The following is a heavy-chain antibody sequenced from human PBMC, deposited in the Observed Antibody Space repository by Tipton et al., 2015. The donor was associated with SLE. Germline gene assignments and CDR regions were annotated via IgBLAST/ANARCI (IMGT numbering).Heavy chain of an antibody. CDR1: GFTFDDYA. CDR2: ISWNSGSI. J-gene: IGHJ4*02. CDR3: AKDTPFSLGPGGRFDS. D-gene: IGHD3-10*01. V-gene: IGHV3-9*01. Sequence: RSLRLSCAASGFTFDDYAMHWVRQAPGKGLEWVSGISWNSGSIGYADSVKGRFTISRDNAKNSLYLQMNSLRAEDTALCYCAKDTPFSLGPGGRFDSGGQGPLAPLSS.